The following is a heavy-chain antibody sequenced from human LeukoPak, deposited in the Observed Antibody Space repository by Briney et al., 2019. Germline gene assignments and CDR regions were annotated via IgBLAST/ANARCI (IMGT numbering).Heavy chain of an antibody. Sequence: PGGSLRLSCAAYGFTFSSYAMSWVRQAPGKGLEGVSCLTGRGDTTYYADSVKGQFTISRENSKNTLFLQMNSLRAEDAAVYYCVKFRGIQHYNYHMDVWGNGTTVTVSS. D-gene: IGHD3-10*01. CDR2: LTGRGDTT. CDR1: GFTFSSYA. V-gene: IGHV3-23*01. J-gene: IGHJ6*03. CDR3: VKFRGIQHYNYHMDV.